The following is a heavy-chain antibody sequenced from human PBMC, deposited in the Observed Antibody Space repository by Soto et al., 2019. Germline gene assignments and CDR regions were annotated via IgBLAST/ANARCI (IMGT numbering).Heavy chain of an antibody. Sequence: GGSLRLSCAASGFTFSSYGMHWVRHAPGKGLEWVAVIWYDGSNKYYADSVKGRFTISRDNSKNTLYLQMNSLRAEDTAVYYCARVSQQLVRHYYYGMDVWGQGATVTVSS. CDR3: ARVSQQLVRHYYYGMDV. CDR1: GFTFSSYG. CDR2: IWYDGSNK. D-gene: IGHD6-13*01. J-gene: IGHJ6*02. V-gene: IGHV3-33*01.